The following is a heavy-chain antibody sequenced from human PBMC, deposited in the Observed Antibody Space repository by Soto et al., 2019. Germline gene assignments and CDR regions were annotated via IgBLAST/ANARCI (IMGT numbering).Heavy chain of an antibody. J-gene: IGHJ5*02. Sequence: QVQLQESGPGLVKPSETLSLTCTVSGGSISSYYWSWIRQPPGKGLEWIGYIYYSGSTNYNPSLKSRVPISVDTSKNQFSLKLSSVTAADTAVYYCARDLRYCSSTSCYPYNWFDPWGQGTLVTVSS. CDR1: GGSISSYY. CDR2: IYYSGST. V-gene: IGHV4-59*01. CDR3: ARDLRYCSSTSCYPYNWFDP. D-gene: IGHD2-2*01.